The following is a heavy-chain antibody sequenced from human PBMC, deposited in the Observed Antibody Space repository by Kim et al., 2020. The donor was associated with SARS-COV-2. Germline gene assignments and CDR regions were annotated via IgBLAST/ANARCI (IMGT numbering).Heavy chain of an antibody. CDR1: GFPFREFA. Sequence: GGSLRLSCAASGFPFREFAMSWVLQAPGKGLQWVSSVSKNTDGTYFADSVKGRFIISRDNSKNRLYLQMNSLRAEDTAVYYCAKYSGGGNGSNWRSDYWGQGTLVTVSS. CDR2: VSKNTDGT. J-gene: IGHJ4*02. D-gene: IGHD1-20*01. V-gene: IGHV3-23*01. CDR3: AKYSGGGNGSNWRSDY.